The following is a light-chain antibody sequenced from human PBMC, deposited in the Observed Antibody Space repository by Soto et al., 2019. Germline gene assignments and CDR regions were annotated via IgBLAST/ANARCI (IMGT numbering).Light chain of an antibody. CDR2: AAS. CDR1: QSISSY. J-gene: IGKJ1*01. CDR3: QKSYSTPWT. Sequence: IQMTQSPSSLSASVGDRVTITCRASQSISSYLNWYQQKPGKAPKLLIYAASSLQSGVPSRFSGSGSGTDFTLTISSLQPEDFATYYCQKSYSTPWTCGQGTKVDIK. V-gene: IGKV1-39*01.